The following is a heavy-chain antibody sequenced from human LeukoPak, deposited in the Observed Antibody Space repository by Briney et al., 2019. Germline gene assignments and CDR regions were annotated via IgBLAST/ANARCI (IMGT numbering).Heavy chain of an antibody. J-gene: IGHJ4*02. V-gene: IGHV3-74*01. CDR1: GFTFSSSA. D-gene: IGHD3-22*01. Sequence: GGSLRLSCAASGFTFSSSAMSWVRQAPGKGLVWVSRINSDGTSTNYAGSVKGRFTISRDNAKNTLFLQMNNLRAEDTAQYYCAREVITTDAYWGQGTLVTVSS. CDR3: AREVITTDAY. CDR2: INSDGTST.